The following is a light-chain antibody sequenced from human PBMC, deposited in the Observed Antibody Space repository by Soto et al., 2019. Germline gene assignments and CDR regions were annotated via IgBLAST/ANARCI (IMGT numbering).Light chain of an antibody. Sequence: QSALTQPASVSGSPGQSITISCTGTSSDVGSYNLVSWYQQHPGKAPKLMIYEVSKRPSGVSNRFSGSKSGNTASLTISGLQAEDEADYYCCSYAGSSYVFGNGTKVTVL. V-gene: IGLV2-23*02. CDR1: SSDVGSYNL. J-gene: IGLJ1*01. CDR3: CSYAGSSYV. CDR2: EVS.